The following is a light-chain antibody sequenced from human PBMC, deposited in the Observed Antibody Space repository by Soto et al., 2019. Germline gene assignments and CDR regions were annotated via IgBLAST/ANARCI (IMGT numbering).Light chain of an antibody. Sequence: QSVLAQPPSASGSTGQSVTISCTGTSSDVGDNYVSCYQQHLVKAPKLIIYDVTLRPSVLPDRFSGSKSGNTASLTVSGLQAEDEAEYYCSAYAGSNAFVFGTGIKITVL. CDR1: SSDVGDNY. CDR2: DVT. CDR3: SAYAGSNAFV. J-gene: IGLJ1*01. V-gene: IGLV2-8*01.